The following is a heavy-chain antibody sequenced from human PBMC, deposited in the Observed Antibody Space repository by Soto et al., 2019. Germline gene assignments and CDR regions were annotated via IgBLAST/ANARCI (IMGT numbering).Heavy chain of an antibody. V-gene: IGHV4-61*03. J-gene: IGHJ4*02. CDR2: IFHSGIT. CDR3: ARDRYFYDSRGYYRTLDS. D-gene: IGHD3-22*01. Sequence: WTWIRQSPGKGLEWIGYIFHSGITDYNPSLQSRVTISIDTSRNHFSLNLTSVTAADTAVYYCARDRYFYDSRGYYRTLDSWGQGTLVIVSS.